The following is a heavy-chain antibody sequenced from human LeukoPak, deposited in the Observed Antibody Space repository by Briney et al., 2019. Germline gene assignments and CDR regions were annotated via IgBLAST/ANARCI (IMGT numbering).Heavy chain of an antibody. CDR2: IIPIFGTA. CDR3: TGLPDY. J-gene: IGHJ4*02. CDR1: GYTFSNYG. D-gene: IGHD5/OR15-5a*01. Sequence: PGASVKFSCKTSGYTFSNYGISWVRQAPGQGLEWMGGIIPIFGTANYAQKFQGRVTITADESTSTAYMELSSLRSEDTAVYYCTGLPDYWGQGTLVTVSS. V-gene: IGHV1-69*13.